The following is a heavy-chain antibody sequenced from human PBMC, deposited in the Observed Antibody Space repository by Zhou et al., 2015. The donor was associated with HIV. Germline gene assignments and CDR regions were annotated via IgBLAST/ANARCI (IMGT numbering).Heavy chain of an antibody. D-gene: IGHD2-15*01. CDR1: GGTFSSYA. CDR3: ARRGPYCSGGSCYTQNWYFDL. Sequence: QVQLVQSGAEVKKPGSSVKVSCKASGGTFSSYAISWVRQAPGQGLEWMGGIIPIFGTANYAQKFQGRVTITADESTSTAYMELSSLRSEDTAVYYCARRGPYCSGGSCYTQNWYFDLWGRGTLVTVSS. J-gene: IGHJ2*01. CDR2: IIPIFGTA. V-gene: IGHV1-69*01.